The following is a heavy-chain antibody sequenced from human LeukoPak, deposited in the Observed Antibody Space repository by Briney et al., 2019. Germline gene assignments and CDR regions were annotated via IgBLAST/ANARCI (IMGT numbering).Heavy chain of an antibody. D-gene: IGHD6-13*01. V-gene: IGHV4-59*01. Sequence: SETLSLTCTVSGGSISSYYWSWIRQPPGKGLEWIGYIYYSGSTNYNPSLKSRVTISVDTSKNQFSLKLSSVTAADTAVYCCASTGYSSSWYPSAEYFQHWGQGTLVTVSS. CDR3: ASTGYSSSWYPSAEYFQH. J-gene: IGHJ1*01. CDR1: GGSISSYY. CDR2: IYYSGST.